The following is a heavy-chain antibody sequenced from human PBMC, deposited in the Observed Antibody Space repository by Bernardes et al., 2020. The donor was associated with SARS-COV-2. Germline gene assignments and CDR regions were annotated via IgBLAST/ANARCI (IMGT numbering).Heavy chain of an antibody. J-gene: IGHJ6*02. D-gene: IGHD2-2*01. CDR2: FDPEDGET. CDR3: RVVPAAMEYYYYGMDV. Sequence: ASVKVSCKVSGYTLTELSMHWVRQAPGTGLEWMGGFDPEDGETIYAQKFQGRVTMTEDTSTDTAYMALSSLRSEDTAVYYCRVVPAAMEYYYYGMDVWGQGTTVTVSS. CDR1: GYTLTELS. V-gene: IGHV1-24*01.